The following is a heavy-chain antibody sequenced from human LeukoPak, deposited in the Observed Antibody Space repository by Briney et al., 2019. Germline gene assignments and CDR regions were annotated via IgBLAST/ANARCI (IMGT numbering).Heavy chain of an antibody. V-gene: IGHV3-23*01. CDR3: AKSLPIMITFGGVSLDY. CDR1: GFTFSSYG. Sequence: GGSLRLSCAASGFTFSSYGMSWVRQAPGKGLEWVSAISGSGGSTYYADSVKGRFTISRDNSKNTLYLQMNSLKAEDTAVYYCAKSLPIMITFGGVSLDYWGQGTLVTVSS. D-gene: IGHD3-16*01. J-gene: IGHJ4*02. CDR2: ISGSGGST.